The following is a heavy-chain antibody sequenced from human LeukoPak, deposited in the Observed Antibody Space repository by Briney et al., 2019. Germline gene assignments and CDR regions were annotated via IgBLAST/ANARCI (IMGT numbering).Heavy chain of an antibody. D-gene: IGHD2-15*01. CDR3: ARGNCSGGSCYESYYFDY. J-gene: IGHJ4*02. CDR1: GYTFTGYY. V-gene: IGHV1-2*04. CDR2: INPNSGGT. Sequence: ASVKVSCKASGYTFTGYYMHWVRQAPGQGLEWMGWINPNSGGTNYAQKFQGWVTMTRDTSISTAYMELSRLRSDDTAVYYCARGNCSGGSCYESYYFDYWGQGTLVTDSS.